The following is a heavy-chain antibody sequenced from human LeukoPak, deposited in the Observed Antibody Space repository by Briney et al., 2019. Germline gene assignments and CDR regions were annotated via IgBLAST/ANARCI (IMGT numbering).Heavy chain of an antibody. CDR2: ISYDGSNK. V-gene: IGHV3-30-3*01. CDR1: GSTFSSYA. J-gene: IGHJ4*02. CDR3: ARHREPYSSSWYDFDY. Sequence: GGSLRLSCAASGSTFSSYAMHWVRQAPGKGLEWVAVISYDGSNKYYADSVKGRFTISRDNSKNTLYLQMNSLRAEDTAVYYCARHREPYSSSWYDFDYWGQGTLVTVSS. D-gene: IGHD6-13*01.